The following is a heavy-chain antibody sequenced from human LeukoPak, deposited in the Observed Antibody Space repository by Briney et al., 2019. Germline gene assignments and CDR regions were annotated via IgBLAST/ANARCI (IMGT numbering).Heavy chain of an antibody. CDR3: ASTYCGGDCYSSEDY. CDR1: GFTFSSYA. V-gene: IGHV3-23*01. CDR2: ISGSGGSA. Sequence: GGSLRLSCAASGFTFSSYAMSWVRQAPGKGLEWVSAISGSGGSAYYADSVKGRFTISRDNSKNTLYLQMNSLRAEDTAVYYCASTYCGGDCYSSEDYWGQGTLVTVSS. J-gene: IGHJ4*02. D-gene: IGHD2-21*02.